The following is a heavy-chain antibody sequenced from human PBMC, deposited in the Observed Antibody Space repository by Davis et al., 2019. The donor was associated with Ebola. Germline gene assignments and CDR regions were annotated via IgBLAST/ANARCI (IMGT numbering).Heavy chain of an antibody. CDR3: ARQSRDGYKRCFDY. J-gene: IGHJ4*02. CDR1: GGSFSGYY. D-gene: IGHD5-24*01. CDR2: IYYSGST. V-gene: IGHV4-34*01. Sequence: PSETLSLTCAVYGGSFSGYYWSWIRQPPGKGLEWIGSIYYSGSTYYNPSLKSRVTISVDTSKNQFSLKLSSVTAADTAVYYCARQSRDGYKRCFDYWGQGTLVTVSS.